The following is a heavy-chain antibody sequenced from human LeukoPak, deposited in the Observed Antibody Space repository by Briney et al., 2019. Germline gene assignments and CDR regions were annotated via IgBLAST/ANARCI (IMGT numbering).Heavy chain of an antibody. CDR3: ASGTWIRWYAVDAFDI. J-gene: IGHJ3*02. V-gene: IGHV4-59*12. Sequence: KSSETLSLTCTVSGGSISGYYWSWIRQPPGKGLEWIGYIYYSGSTNYNPSLKSRVTISVDKSKNQFSLKLSSVTAADTAVYYCASGTWIRWYAVDAFDIWGQGTMVTVSS. CDR2: IYYSGST. CDR1: GGSISGYY. D-gene: IGHD4-23*01.